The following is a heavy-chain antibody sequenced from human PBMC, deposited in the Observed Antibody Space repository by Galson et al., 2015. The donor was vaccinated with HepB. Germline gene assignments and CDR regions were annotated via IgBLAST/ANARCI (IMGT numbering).Heavy chain of an antibody. J-gene: IGHJ3*02. CDR1: GFTFSDYY. Sequence: SLRLSCAASGFTFSDYYMSWIRQAPGKGLEWVSYISSSGSTIYYADSVKGRFTISRDNAKNSLYLQMNSLRAEDTAVYYCTSVSSYYGSGTQGDAFDIWGQGTMVTVSS. CDR3: TSVSSYYGSGTQGDAFDI. CDR2: ISSSGSTI. D-gene: IGHD3-10*01. V-gene: IGHV3-11*01.